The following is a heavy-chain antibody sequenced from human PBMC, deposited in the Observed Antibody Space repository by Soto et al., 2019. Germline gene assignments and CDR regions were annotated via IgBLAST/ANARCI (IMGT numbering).Heavy chain of an antibody. CDR1: GGTFSSYT. CDR3: ARDPPPNSIRLGELSSLPLYYYGMDV. J-gene: IGHJ6*02. Sequence: QVQLVQSGAEVKKPGSSVKVSCKASGGTFSSYTISWVRQAPGQGLEWMGRIIPILGIANYAQKFQGRVTLPADKSTSTAYRELSSLRSEDTAVYYCARDPPPNSIRLGELSSLPLYYYGMDVWGQGTTVTVSS. D-gene: IGHD3-16*02. V-gene: IGHV1-69*02. CDR2: IIPILGIA.